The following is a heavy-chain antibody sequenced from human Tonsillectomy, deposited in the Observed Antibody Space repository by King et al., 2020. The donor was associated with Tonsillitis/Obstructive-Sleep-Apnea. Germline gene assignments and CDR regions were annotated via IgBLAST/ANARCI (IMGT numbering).Heavy chain of an antibody. Sequence: LQLQESGPGLVKPSETLSLTCTVSCGSISSSSYYWGWVRQPPGKGLGWIGGIYYSGSTYYNPSLKMRVTISVDTSRNQFSLNLSSVTAADTAVYYCASQIVVVPAYSRVDAFDIWGQGTMVTVSS. V-gene: IGHV4-39*01. CDR2: IYYSGST. J-gene: IGHJ3*02. CDR3: ASQIVVVPAYSRVDAFDI. D-gene: IGHD2-2*01. CDR1: CGSISSSSYY.